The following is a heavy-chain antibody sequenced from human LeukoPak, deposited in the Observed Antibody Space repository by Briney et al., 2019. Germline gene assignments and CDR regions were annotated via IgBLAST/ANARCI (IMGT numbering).Heavy chain of an antibody. CDR1: GYTFTSYD. D-gene: IGHD3-10*02. CDR3: ARGLLFGAEDY. J-gene: IGHJ4*02. CDR2: MNPTSGNT. V-gene: IGHV1-8*01. Sequence: ASVKVSCKASGYTFTSYDINWVRQATGQVLEWMGWMNPTSGNTGYAQKFQGRVTMTRNTSISTAYMELSSLTSEDTAVYYCARGLLFGAEDYWGQGTLVTVSS.